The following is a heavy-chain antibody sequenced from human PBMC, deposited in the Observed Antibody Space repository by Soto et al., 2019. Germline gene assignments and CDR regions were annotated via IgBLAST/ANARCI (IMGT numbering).Heavy chain of an antibody. Sequence: GASVKVSCKASGGTFSSYANSWVRQAPGQGLARMGGTIPIFGTANYAQKFQGRVTITADESTSTAYMELSSLRSEDTAVYYCARAQPFGLWSGYYTKNYYYYGMDVWGQGTTVTVSS. CDR2: TIPIFGTA. CDR3: ARAQPFGLWSGYYTKNYYYYGMDV. D-gene: IGHD3-3*01. CDR1: GGTFSSYA. J-gene: IGHJ6*02. V-gene: IGHV1-69*13.